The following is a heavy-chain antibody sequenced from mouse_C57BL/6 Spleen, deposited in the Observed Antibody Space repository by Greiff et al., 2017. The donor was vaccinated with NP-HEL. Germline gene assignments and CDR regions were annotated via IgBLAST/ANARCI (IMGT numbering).Heavy chain of an antibody. CDR3: ARHYYGSSPFAY. J-gene: IGHJ3*01. CDR2: INPGSGGT. Sequence: VKLQQSGAELVRPGTSVKVSCKASGYAFTNYLIEWVKQRPGQGLEWIGVINPGSGGTNYNEKFKGKATLTADKSSSTAYMQLSSLTSEDSAVYFCARHYYGSSPFAYWGQGTLVTVSA. CDR1: GYAFTNYL. V-gene: IGHV1-54*01. D-gene: IGHD1-1*01.